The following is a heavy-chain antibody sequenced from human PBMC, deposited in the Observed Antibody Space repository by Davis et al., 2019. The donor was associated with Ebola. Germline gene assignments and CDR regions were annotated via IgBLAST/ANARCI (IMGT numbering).Heavy chain of an antibody. Sequence: GESLKISCAASGFTFSDYYMSWIRQAPGKGLEWVSYISNSDSPIYYADSVKGRFTISRDNAKHSLYLQMNSLRAEDTAVYYCARAGDGVYEVLYGMDVWGKGTTVTVSS. CDR2: ISNSDSPI. J-gene: IGHJ6*04. D-gene: IGHD5/OR15-5a*01. CDR1: GFTFSDYY. CDR3: ARAGDGVYEVLYGMDV. V-gene: IGHV3-11*01.